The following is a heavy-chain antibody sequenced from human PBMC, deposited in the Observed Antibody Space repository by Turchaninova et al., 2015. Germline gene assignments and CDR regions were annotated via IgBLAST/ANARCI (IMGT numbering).Heavy chain of an antibody. CDR2: ISSSGSYI. CDR1: GFTFSSDA. CDR3: AREGFGY. Sequence: EVQLVESGGGLVKPGGSLRLSCAASGFTFSSDAMIWVRQAPGTGLECVSSISSSGSYIYYADSVKGRFTISRDNGKNALFLHMNSLRAEDTAVYYCAREGFGYWGQGALVTVSS. J-gene: IGHJ4*02. D-gene: IGHD3-10*01. V-gene: IGHV3-21*01.